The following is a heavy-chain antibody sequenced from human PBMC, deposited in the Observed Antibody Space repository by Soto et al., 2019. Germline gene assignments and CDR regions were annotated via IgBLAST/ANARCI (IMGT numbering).Heavy chain of an antibody. Sequence: PSETLSLTCDVSGYPISSGYYWGWIRQPPGKGLEWIGSMYYSGTTLYSPSVRNRVTISLDKSKNRFSLQLSSVTAADTAIYYCARADGHTFLYYFDYWGQGALVTVSS. CDR1: GYPISSGYY. D-gene: IGHD3-3*02. CDR2: MYYSGTT. CDR3: ARADGHTFLYYFDY. J-gene: IGHJ4*02. V-gene: IGHV4-38-2*01.